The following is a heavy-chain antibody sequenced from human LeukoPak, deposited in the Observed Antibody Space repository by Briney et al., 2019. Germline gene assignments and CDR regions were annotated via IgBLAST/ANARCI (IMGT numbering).Heavy chain of an antibody. CDR1: GFTFSSYS. D-gene: IGHD3-22*01. CDR3: ARDVSDDSSGFLDY. Sequence: RSGGSLRLSCAASGFTFSSYSMNWVRQAPGKGLEWVSSISSSSSYIYYADSVKGRFTISRDNAKNSLYLQMNSLRAEDTAVYYCARDVSDDSSGFLDYWGQGTLVTVSS. J-gene: IGHJ4*02. V-gene: IGHV3-21*01. CDR2: ISSSSSYI.